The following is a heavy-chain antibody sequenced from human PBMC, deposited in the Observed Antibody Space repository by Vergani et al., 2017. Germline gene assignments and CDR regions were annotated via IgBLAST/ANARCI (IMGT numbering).Heavy chain of an antibody. J-gene: IGHJ4*02. CDR3: AKALGSYYFDY. D-gene: IGHD6-13*01. Sequence: EVQLLQSGGGVIQPGGSVRLSCAASGFTFSACPMTWVRQAPGKGLEWVSAISARYPSTYYADSVKGRFTISRDNSKNTLYLQMNSLRAEDTAVYYCAKALGSYYFDYWGQGTLVTVSS. CDR2: ISARYPST. V-gene: IGHV3-23*01. CDR1: GFTFSACP.